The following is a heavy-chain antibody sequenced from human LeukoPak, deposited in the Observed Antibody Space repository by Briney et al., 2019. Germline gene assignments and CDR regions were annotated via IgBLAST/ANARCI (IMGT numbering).Heavy chain of an antibody. CDR3: ARGRITTIFGVALGAFDI. CDR1: GESFSGYY. Sequence: PSETLSLTCAVYGESFSGYYWNWIRQPPGKGLEWIGEISHSGSTNYNPSLKSRVTISVDTSKNQFPLKLSSVTAADTAVYYCARGRITTIFGVALGAFDIWGQGTMVIVSS. V-gene: IGHV4-34*01. D-gene: IGHD3-3*01. J-gene: IGHJ3*02. CDR2: ISHSGST.